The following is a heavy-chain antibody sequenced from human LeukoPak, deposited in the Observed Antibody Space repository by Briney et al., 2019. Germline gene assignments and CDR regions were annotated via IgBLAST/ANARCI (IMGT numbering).Heavy chain of an antibody. D-gene: IGHD5-12*01. CDR1: GFPFRDYW. V-gene: IGHV3-7*01. CDR2: IKHDGSEK. CDR3: VKERGGYVKYKTFES. Sequence: GGSLRLSCAASGFPFRDYWMSWVRQAPGKGLEWVANIKHDGSEKYYVASVKGRFTISKDIAKNSLYLQMNSLRTEDTAVYFCVKERGGYVKYKTFESWGPGTLVTVSS. J-gene: IGHJ4*02.